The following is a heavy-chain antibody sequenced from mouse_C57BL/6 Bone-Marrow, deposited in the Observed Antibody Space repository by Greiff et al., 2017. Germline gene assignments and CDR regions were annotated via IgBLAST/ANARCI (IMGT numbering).Heavy chain of an antibody. J-gene: IGHJ4*01. CDR1: GFTFSSYA. V-gene: IGHV5-4*01. Sequence: EVQLVESGGGLVKPGGSLKLSCAASGFTFSSYAMSWVRQTPEKRLEWVATISDGGSYTYYPGNVKGRFTISRDNAKNNLYLQMSHLKSEDTAMYYCASYGSSYYYAMDYWGQGTSVTVSS. D-gene: IGHD1-1*01. CDR2: ISDGGSYT. CDR3: ASYGSSYYYAMDY.